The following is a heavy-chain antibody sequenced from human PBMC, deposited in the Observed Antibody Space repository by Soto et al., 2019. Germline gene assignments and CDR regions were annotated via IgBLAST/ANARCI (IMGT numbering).Heavy chain of an antibody. CDR1: GFTFSSYA. V-gene: IGHV3-23*01. J-gene: IGHJ6*02. CDR2: ISGSGGST. D-gene: IGHD3-3*01. Sequence: GGSLRLSCAASGFTFSSYAMSWVRQAPGKGLEWVSAISGSGGSTYYADSVKGRFTISRDNSKNTLYLQMNSLSAEDTAVYYCAKDDFGVVIRGPYYYYGMDVWGQGTTVTVSS. CDR3: AKDDFGVVIRGPYYYYGMDV.